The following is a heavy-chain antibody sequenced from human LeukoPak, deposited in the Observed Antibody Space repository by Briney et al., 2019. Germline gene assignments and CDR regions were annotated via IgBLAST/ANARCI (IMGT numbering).Heavy chain of an antibody. Sequence: GGSLRLSCAASGFTFSRYSMNWVRQAPGKGLEWVSYISSSSSTIYHADSVKGRFTISRDNAKNSLYLQMNSLRAEDTAVYYCARERGYSYGYSDYWGQGTLVTVSS. CDR2: ISSSSSTI. J-gene: IGHJ4*02. CDR3: ARERGYSYGYSDY. V-gene: IGHV3-48*04. D-gene: IGHD5-18*01. CDR1: GFTFSRYS.